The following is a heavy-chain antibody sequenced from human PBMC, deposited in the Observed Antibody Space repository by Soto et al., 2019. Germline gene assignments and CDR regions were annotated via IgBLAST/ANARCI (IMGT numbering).Heavy chain of an antibody. CDR1: GGTFNTYG. Sequence: QVQLVQSGAEVKKPGSSVKVSCKASGGTFNTYGFSWVRQAPGQGLEGLGGIIPMFKTSKSAQTFQDRITITADESTSTAYMELSSLRSEDTAVYYCAGSPVDKDFARLFFGMDVWGQGTTVSVSS. CDR3: AGSPVDKDFARLFFGMDV. D-gene: IGHD5-12*01. J-gene: IGHJ6*02. CDR2: IIPMFKTS. V-gene: IGHV1-69*01.